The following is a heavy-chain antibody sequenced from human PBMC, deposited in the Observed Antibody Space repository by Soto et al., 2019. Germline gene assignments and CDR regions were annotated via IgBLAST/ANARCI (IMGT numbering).Heavy chain of an antibody. CDR2: ISGSGNYT. V-gene: IGHV3-21*06. J-gene: IGHJ4*02. CDR1: GFPFSSYA. D-gene: IGHD4-4*01. Sequence: GGSLNLSCAASGFPFSSYAMIWVRPAPGKGLEWVSVISGSGNYTHYADFLRGRFTISRDNAKTSLFLQMDSLRAEDTAVYYCAREGINNYNEFYFDSWGQGTVGTVAS. CDR3: AREGINNYNEFYFDS.